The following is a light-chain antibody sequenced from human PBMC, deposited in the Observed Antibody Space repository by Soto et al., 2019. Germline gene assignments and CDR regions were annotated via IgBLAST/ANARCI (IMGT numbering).Light chain of an antibody. J-gene: IGKJ3*01. CDR1: QSISGH. Sequence: DIQMTQSPSSLSASVGDRVTITCRASQSISGHLNWYQHKPGKAPELLIYATSTLHIGVPSRFSGSGSGTDFSLTISSLQPEDFATNYCQQSYSSPRFTFGPGTKVDI. V-gene: IGKV1-39*01. CDR2: ATS. CDR3: QQSYSSPRFT.